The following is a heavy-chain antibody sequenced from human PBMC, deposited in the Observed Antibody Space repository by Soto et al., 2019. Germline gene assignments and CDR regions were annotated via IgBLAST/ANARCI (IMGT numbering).Heavy chain of an antibody. CDR3: ARVRVAAAGRGPYNWFDP. J-gene: IGHJ5*02. D-gene: IGHD6-13*01. Sequence: GGSLRLSCAASGFTFSGSAMHWVRQASGKGLEWVGRIRSKANSYATAYAASVKGRFTISRDDSKNTAYLQMNSLKTEDTAVYYCARVRVAAAGRGPYNWFDPWGQGTLVTVSS. V-gene: IGHV3-73*01. CDR2: IRSKANSYAT. CDR1: GFTFSGSA.